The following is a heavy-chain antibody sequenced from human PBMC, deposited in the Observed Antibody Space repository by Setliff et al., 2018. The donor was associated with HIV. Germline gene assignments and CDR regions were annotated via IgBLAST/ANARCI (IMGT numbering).Heavy chain of an antibody. Sequence: SETLSLTCTVSGASIQITDTWWSLVRQPPGKGLEWTGTIYYSGSTYSNPSLKSRVTMSVDTSKNQFSLKLISVTAADTAVYYCARREYSSSSPPFDYWGQGTLVTVSS. CDR1: GASIQITDTW. CDR3: ARREYSSSSPPFDY. V-gene: IGHV4-39*01. CDR2: IYYSGST. J-gene: IGHJ4*02. D-gene: IGHD6-6*01.